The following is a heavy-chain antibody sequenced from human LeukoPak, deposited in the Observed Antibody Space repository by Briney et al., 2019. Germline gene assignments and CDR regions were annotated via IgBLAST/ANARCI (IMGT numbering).Heavy chain of an antibody. V-gene: IGHV3-23*01. CDR3: AKEWYSSGYHGLDY. J-gene: IGHJ4*02. CDR2: MTGSGSHI. D-gene: IGHD3-22*01. Sequence: GGSLRLSCAASGFSVSSDSMTWVRQAPGKGLEWVSAMTGSGSHIYYADSVKGRFTISRDNSKNTLYLQINSLRAEDTAVYYCAKEWYSSGYHGLDYWGQGTLVTVSS. CDR1: GFSVSSDS.